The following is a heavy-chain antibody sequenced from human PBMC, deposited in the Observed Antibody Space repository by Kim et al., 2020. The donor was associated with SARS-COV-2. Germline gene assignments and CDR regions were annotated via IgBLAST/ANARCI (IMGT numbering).Heavy chain of an antibody. CDR1: GFTFSDYY. V-gene: IGHV3-11*04. D-gene: IGHD3-10*01. CDR3: ASSMVRGVIPYYYYYGMDV. CDR2: ISSSGSTI. J-gene: IGHJ6*02. Sequence: GGSLRLSCAASGFTFSDYYMSWIRQAPGKGLEWVSYISSSGSTIYYADSVKGRFTISRDNAKNSLYLQMNSLRAEDTAVYYCASSMVRGVIPYYYYYGMDVWGQGTTVTVSS.